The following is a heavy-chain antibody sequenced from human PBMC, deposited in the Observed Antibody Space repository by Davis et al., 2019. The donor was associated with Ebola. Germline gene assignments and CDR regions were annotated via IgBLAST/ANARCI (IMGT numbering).Heavy chain of an antibody. CDR3: TKFEYYHVSTGLYNSLDY. D-gene: IGHD3-9*01. Sequence: GGSLRLSCVASGFTFSSYPMTWVRQAPGKGLEWVSTITISGETYYADSVKGRFTISRDKSKSTLFLQMDSLRAEDTAVYYCTKFEYYHVSTGLYNSLDYWGRGTLVTVSS. CDR2: ITISGET. J-gene: IGHJ4*02. V-gene: IGHV3-23*01. CDR1: GFTFSSYP.